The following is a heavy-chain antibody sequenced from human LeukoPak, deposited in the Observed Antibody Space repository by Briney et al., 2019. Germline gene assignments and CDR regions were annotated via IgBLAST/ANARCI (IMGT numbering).Heavy chain of an antibody. V-gene: IGHV4-30-4*01. J-gene: IGHJ3*02. Sequence: KTSETLSLTCTVSGGSISSGDYYWSWIRQPPGKGLEWIGYIYYSGSTYYNPSLKSRVTISVDTSKNQFSLKLSSVTAADTAVYYCARLGCSSTSCYFAFDIWGQGTMVTVSS. CDR2: IYYSGST. CDR3: ARLGCSSTSCYFAFDI. CDR1: GGSISSGDYY. D-gene: IGHD2-2*01.